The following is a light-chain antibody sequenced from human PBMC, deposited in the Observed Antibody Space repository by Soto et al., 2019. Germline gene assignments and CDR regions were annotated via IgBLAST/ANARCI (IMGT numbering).Light chain of an antibody. CDR1: QSLGGN. J-gene: IGKJ1*01. V-gene: IGKV3-15*01. CDR3: PQYNNWPPWT. CDR2: RAS. Sequence: EIVMTQSPATLTVSPGDTATLSCRASQSLGGNLAWYQQKPGQAPRLLIFRASSRATGVPARFSASASGTEFTLTISGLQSDDFAVYYCPQYNNWPPWTFGPGTKVEIK.